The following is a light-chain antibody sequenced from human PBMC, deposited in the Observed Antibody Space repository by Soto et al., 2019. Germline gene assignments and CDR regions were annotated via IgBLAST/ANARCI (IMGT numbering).Light chain of an antibody. CDR2: GAS. CDR1: QSVSSNY. V-gene: IGKV3D-20*02. CDR3: QQRSNWPPV. Sequence: EIVLTQSPGTLSLSPGERATLSCRASQSVSSNYLAWYQQKPGQAPRLLIYGASSRATGIPERFSGSGSGTDFTLTISSLEPEDFAVYYCQQRSNWPPVFGGGTKVEIK. J-gene: IGKJ4*01.